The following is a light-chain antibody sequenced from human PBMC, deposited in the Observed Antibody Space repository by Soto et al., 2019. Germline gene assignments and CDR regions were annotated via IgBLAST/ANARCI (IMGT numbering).Light chain of an antibody. CDR1: QSVSSSY. CDR3: HQYGSSPLT. V-gene: IGKV3-20*01. J-gene: IGKJ4*01. CDR2: SAS. Sequence: EIVLTQSPGTLSLSPGERATLSCRARQSVSSSYLAWYQQKPGQAPRLLIYSASSRATGIPDRFSGSGSGTDFTLTISRLEPEDFAVYYCHQYGSSPLTFGGGTTVEIK.